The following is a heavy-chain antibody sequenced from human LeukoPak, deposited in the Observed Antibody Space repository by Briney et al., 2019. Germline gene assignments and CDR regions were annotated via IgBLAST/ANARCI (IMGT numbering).Heavy chain of an antibody. J-gene: IGHJ3*02. CDR2: INHSGST. CDR1: GGSFSGYY. V-gene: IGHV4-34*01. D-gene: IGHD3-22*01. Sequence: SETLSLTCAAYGGSFSGYYWSWIRQPPGKGLEWIGEINHSGSTNYNPSLKSRVTISVDTSKNQFSLKLSSVTAADTAVYFCARGPYSYDSSGAFDIWGQGTMVTVSS. CDR3: ARGPYSYDSSGAFDI.